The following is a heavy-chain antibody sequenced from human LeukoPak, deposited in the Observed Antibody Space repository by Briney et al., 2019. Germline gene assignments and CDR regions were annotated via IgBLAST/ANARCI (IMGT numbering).Heavy chain of an antibody. CDR1: GGTFSNYA. CDR3: ALYYGDPYFDY. Sequence: SVKVSCKASGGTFSNYAISWVRQAPGQGLEWMGGIIPIFGTANYAQKFQGRVTITADKSTSTAYMELSSLRSEDTAVYYCALYYGDPYFDYWGQGTLVTVSS. V-gene: IGHV1-69*06. CDR2: IIPIFGTA. D-gene: IGHD3-3*01. J-gene: IGHJ4*02.